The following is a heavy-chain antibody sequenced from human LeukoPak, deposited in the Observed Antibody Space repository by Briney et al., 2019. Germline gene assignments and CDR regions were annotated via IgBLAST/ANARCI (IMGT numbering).Heavy chain of an antibody. CDR3: ASAPLITPAGTS. V-gene: IGHV3-7*01. J-gene: IGHJ4*02. D-gene: IGHD6-13*01. CDR2: IKEDGSEK. CDR1: GFIFSSYW. Sequence: AGGSLRLSCAVSGFIFSSYWMSWVRQAPGKGLEWVANIKEDGSEKYYVDSVKGRFTISRDNAKNSLYLQMSSLRVEDTAVYYCASAPLITPAGTSWAKGTLVPVSS.